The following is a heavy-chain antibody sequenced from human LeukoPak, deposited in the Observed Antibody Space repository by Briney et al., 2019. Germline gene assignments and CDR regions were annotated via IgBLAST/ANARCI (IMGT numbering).Heavy chain of an antibody. CDR1: GGSISSYY. D-gene: IGHD3-22*01. CDR3: ARDLGDSRGADY. CDR2: VGYSGYM. Sequence: SETLSLTCTVSGGSISSYYWSWIRQPPGKGLEWIGYVGYSGYMKYNRSLKSRVTISIDTSKNQFSLKLNSVTAADTAVYYCARDLGDSRGADYWGQGTLVTVSS. V-gene: IGHV4-59*01. J-gene: IGHJ4*02.